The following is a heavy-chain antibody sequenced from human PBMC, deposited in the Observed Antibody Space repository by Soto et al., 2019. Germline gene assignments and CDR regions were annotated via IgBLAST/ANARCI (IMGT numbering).Heavy chain of an antibody. CDR1: GGSINSSDHF. J-gene: IGHJ5*02. CDR3: ARQRGLSTNMFITSFDP. Sequence: SETLSLTCSLSGGSINSSDHFWGWIRQTPGKGLEWIGSFYYTETTYYNPSLKSPVTISVETSRNTFSLKVNSVTAADTGIYYCARQRGLSTNMFITSFDPWGQGTLVTAPQ. V-gene: IGHV4-39*01. D-gene: IGHD3-10*02. CDR2: FYYTETT.